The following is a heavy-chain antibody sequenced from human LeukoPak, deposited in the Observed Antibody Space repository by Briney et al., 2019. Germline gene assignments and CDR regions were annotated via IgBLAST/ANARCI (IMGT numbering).Heavy chain of an antibody. CDR1: GFTFSSYS. CDR3: ARERGYQLLSDAFDI. V-gene: IGHV3-21*01. CDR2: ISSSSSYI. Sequence: GGSLRLSCAASGFTFSSYSVNWVRQAPGKGLEWVSSISSSSSYIYYADSVKGRFTISRDNAKNSLYLQMNSVRAEDTAVYYCARERGYQLLSDAFDIWGQGTMVTVSS. D-gene: IGHD2-2*01. J-gene: IGHJ3*02.